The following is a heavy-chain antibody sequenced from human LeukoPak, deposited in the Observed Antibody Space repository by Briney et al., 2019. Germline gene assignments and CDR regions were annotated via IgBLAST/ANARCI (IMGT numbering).Heavy chain of an antibody. CDR3: VRALHSSSWYHQNY. J-gene: IGHJ4*02. Sequence: SVKVSCRASGGTFSSYAISWVRQAPGQGLEWMGGIIPIFGTANYAQKLQGRVMITTDESTSTAYMELSSLRSEDTAVYYCVRALHSSSWYHQNYWGQGTLVTVSS. CDR2: IIPIFGTA. D-gene: IGHD6-13*01. V-gene: IGHV1-69*05. CDR1: GGTFSSYA.